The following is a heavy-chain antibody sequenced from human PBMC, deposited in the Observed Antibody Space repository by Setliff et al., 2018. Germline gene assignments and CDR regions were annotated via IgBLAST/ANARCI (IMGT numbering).Heavy chain of an antibody. Sequence: SETLSLTCAVYGGSFSGYYWSWIRQPPGKGLEWIGEINHSGSTNYNPSLKSRVTISVDTSKNQFSLKLNSVTAADTAVYYCARHGGYYDSSGYYGMAPYYFDYWGQGTLVTVSS. J-gene: IGHJ4*02. CDR1: GGSFSGYY. CDR3: ARHGGYYDSSGYYGMAPYYFDY. V-gene: IGHV4-34*01. D-gene: IGHD3-22*01. CDR2: INHSGST.